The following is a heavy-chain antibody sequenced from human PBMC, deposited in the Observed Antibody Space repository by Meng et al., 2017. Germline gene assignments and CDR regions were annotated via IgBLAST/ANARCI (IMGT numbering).Heavy chain of an antibody. J-gene: IGHJ5*02. D-gene: IGHD3-10*01. V-gene: IGHV1-69*06. CDR3: ASLTGWFDP. Sequence: QVQVVQAGAEVKKPGASVKVSCTASGYTFTGYYMHWVRQAPGQGLEWMGGIIPIFGTANYAQKFQGRVTITADKSTSTAYMELSSLRSEDTAVYYCASLTGWFDPWGQGTLVTVSS. CDR1: GYTFTGYY. CDR2: IIPIFGTA.